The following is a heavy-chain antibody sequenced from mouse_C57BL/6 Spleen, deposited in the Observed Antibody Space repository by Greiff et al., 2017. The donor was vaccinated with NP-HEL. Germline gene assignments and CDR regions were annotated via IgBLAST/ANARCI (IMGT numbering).Heavy chain of an antibody. J-gene: IGHJ3*01. Sequence: DVKLVESGGGLVQPKGSLKLSCAASGFTFNTYAMHWVRQAPGKGLEWVARIRSKSSNYATYYADSVKDRFTISRDDSQSMLYLQMNNLKTEDTAMYYCVREGDYYGSSPAWFAYWGQGTLVTVSA. V-gene: IGHV10-3*01. CDR2: IRSKSSNYAT. CDR1: GFTFNTYA. D-gene: IGHD1-1*01. CDR3: VREGDYYGSSPAWFAY.